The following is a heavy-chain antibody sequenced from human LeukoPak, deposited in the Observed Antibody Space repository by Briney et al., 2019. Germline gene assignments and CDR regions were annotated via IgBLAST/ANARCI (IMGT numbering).Heavy chain of an antibody. CDR3: ATKSAPYYYDSSGYTEGY. CDR1: GFTFSTYS. V-gene: IGHV3-48*01. J-gene: IGHJ4*02. Sequence: PGGSLRLSCAASGFTFSTYSMNWVRQAPGKGLEWVSFISSSSSAIYYADSVKGRFTISRDDAQNSLYLQMNSLRAEDTAVYYCATKSAPYYYDSSGYTEGYWGQGTLVTVSS. CDR2: ISSSSSAI. D-gene: IGHD3-22*01.